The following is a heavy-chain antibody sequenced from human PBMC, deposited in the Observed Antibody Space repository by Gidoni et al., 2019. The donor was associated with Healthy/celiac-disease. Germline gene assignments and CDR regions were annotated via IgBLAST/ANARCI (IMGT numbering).Heavy chain of an antibody. Sequence: QVQLQQWGAGLLKPSETLSLTCAVYGGSFSGYYWSWIRQPPGKGLEWIGEINHSGSTNYNPSLKSRVTISVDTSKNQFSLKLSSVTAADTAVYYCAMRIAARRYFDYWGQGTLVTVSS. CDR2: INHSGST. V-gene: IGHV4-34*01. D-gene: IGHD6-6*01. J-gene: IGHJ4*02. CDR1: GGSFSGYY. CDR3: AMRIAARRYFDY.